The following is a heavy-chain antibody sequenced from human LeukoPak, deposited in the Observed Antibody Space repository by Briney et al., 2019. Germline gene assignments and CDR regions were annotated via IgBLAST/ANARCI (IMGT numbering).Heavy chain of an antibody. D-gene: IGHD3-10*02. CDR3: AELGITMIGGV. V-gene: IGHV3-11*01. J-gene: IGHJ6*04. CDR2: ISNSGSTA. CDR1: GFSLSDYY. Sequence: GGSLRLSCAASGFSLSDYYMNWIRQAPGKGLEWISYISNSGSTAYYADSVKGRFTISRDNAKSSLYLQMNSLRAEDTAVYYCAELGITMIGGVWGKGTTVTISS.